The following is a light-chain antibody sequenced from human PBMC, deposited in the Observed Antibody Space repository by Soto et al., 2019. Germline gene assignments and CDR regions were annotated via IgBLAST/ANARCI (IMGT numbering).Light chain of an antibody. J-gene: IGLJ3*02. CDR2: KVD. CDR1: SSDLGGLNY. CDR3: AAWDDSLNGLG. Sequence: QSALTQPASVSGSPGQSITIPCSGRSSDLGGLNYVSWYQQHPGKVPKLIIYKVDNRPSGVPDRFSGSKSGTSASLAISGLQSEDEADYYCAAWDDSLNGLGFGGGTKLTVL. V-gene: IGLV2-14*01.